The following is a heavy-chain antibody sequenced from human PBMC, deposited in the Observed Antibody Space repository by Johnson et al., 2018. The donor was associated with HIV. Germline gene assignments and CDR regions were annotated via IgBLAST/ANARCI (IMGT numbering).Heavy chain of an antibody. J-gene: IGHJ3*02. V-gene: IGHV3-33*01. CDR2: MWYDGSHL. Sequence: QVLLVESGGGVVQPGRSLTLSCAASGFTLSSHGIHWVRQAPGKGLEWVAIMWYDGSHLGCADSVKDRFTISRAVTKNPVYLQMNRLKTEDTGVYYCTRVGLYDTSGPFAFDIWGQGTMVTVSS. CDR1: GFTLSSHG. CDR3: TRVGLYDTSGPFAFDI. D-gene: IGHD3-22*01.